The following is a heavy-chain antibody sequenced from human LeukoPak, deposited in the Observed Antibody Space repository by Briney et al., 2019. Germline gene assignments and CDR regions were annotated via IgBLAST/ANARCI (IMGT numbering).Heavy chain of an antibody. CDR3: AKGSGRYCRGGSCYSFDY. CDR1: GFTFSNYG. J-gene: IGHJ4*02. V-gene: IGHV3-30*18. D-gene: IGHD2-15*01. Sequence: GGSLRLSCAASGFTFSNYGMHWVRQAPGKGLEWVAVISDDGSITYYGDSVKGRFTISRDNSKNTVYLQINSLRAEDSAVYYCAKGSGRYCRGGSCYSFDYWGRGTLVTVSS. CDR2: ISDDGSIT.